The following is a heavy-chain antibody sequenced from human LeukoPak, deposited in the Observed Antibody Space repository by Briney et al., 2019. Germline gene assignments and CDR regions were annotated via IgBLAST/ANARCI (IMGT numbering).Heavy chain of an antibody. D-gene: IGHD3-3*01. Sequence: ASVKVSCKASGYTFNSYGISWVRQAPGQGLEWMGWISANSGNTNYAEKLQDRVTMTTDTSTTTAYMELTNLRSDDTAVYYCARQDFWSGSDRRVDYWRQGTLVTVSS. CDR1: GYTFNSYG. CDR2: ISANSGNT. CDR3: ARQDFWSGSDRRVDY. V-gene: IGHV1-18*01. J-gene: IGHJ4*02.